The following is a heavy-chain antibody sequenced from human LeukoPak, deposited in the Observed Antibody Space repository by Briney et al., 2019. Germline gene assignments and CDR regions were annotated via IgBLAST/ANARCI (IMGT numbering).Heavy chain of an antibody. CDR2: IYYSGTT. CDR3: AKHYMGSSYNHGLDC. Sequence: SETLSLTCTVSGGSISSYYWSWIRQPAGKGLEWIGSIYYSGTTYYNPSLKSRVTISVDTSKNQFSLKLSSVTAADTALYYCAKHYMGSSYNHGLDCWGQGTLVTVSS. D-gene: IGHD3-10*01. V-gene: IGHV4-59*05. CDR1: GGSISSYY. J-gene: IGHJ4*02.